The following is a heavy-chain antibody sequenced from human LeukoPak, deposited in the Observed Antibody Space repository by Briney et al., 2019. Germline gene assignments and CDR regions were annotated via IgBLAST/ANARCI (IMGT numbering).Heavy chain of an antibody. J-gene: IGHJ5*02. D-gene: IGHD6-19*01. CDR2: INPNSGGT. V-gene: IGHV1-2*02. CDR3: AGAPGIAVAGHNWFDP. CDR1: GYTFTGYY. Sequence: ASVKVSCKASGYTFTGYYMHWVRQAPGQGLEWMGWINPNSGGTNYAQKFQGRVTMTRDTSISTAYMELSRLRSDDTAVYYCAGAPGIAVAGHNWFDPWGQGNPVTVSS.